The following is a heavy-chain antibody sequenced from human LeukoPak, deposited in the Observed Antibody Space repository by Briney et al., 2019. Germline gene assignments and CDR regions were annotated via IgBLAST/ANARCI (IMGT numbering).Heavy chain of an antibody. CDR2: INTNTGNP. CDR1: GYTFTSYA. Sequence: ASVKVSCKASGYTFTSYAMNWVRQAPGQGLEWMGWINTNTGNPTYAQGFTGRFVLSLDTSVSTAYLQISSLKAEDTAVYYCAREPPHYYYYYLNVWGKGTTVTVSS. J-gene: IGHJ6*03. V-gene: IGHV7-4-1*02. CDR3: AREPPHYYYYYLNV.